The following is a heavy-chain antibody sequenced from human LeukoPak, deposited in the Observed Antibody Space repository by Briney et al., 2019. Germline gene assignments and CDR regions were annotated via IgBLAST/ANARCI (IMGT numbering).Heavy chain of an antibody. J-gene: IGHJ4*02. CDR2: IYYSGST. CDR1: GGSISSSSYY. V-gene: IGHV4-39*07. CDR3: ARASHLRGYSGYELVVDY. Sequence: SETLSLTCTVSGGSISSSSYYWGWIRQPPGKGLEWIGSIYYSGSTYYNPSLKSRVTISVDTSKNQFSLKLSSVTAADTAVYYCARASHLRGYSGYELVVDYWGQGTLVTVSS. D-gene: IGHD5-12*01.